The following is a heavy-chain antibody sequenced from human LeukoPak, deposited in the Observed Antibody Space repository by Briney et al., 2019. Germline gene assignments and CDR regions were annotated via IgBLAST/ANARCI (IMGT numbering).Heavy chain of an antibody. J-gene: IGHJ4*02. CDR1: GFTFSNYE. CDR3: ARDEVGATTEFDY. Sequence: QPGGSLRLSCAASGFTFSNYEMNWVRQAPGKGLEWISYISSSGDTVYYADSVAGRFTISRDNAKNSLYLQMNSLRAEDTAVYYCARDEVGATTEFDYWGQGTLVTVSS. D-gene: IGHD1-26*01. CDR2: ISSSGDTV. V-gene: IGHV3-48*03.